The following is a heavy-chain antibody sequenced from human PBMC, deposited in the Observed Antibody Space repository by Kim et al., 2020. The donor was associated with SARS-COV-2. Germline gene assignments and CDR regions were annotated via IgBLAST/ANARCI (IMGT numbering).Heavy chain of an antibody. CDR3: TRDVLAGGADV. V-gene: IGHV3-9*02. CDR2: RMWKKKGI. Sequence: GGSLRLSCAASGFSPNDHAMHWVRQAPGKGLEGVSGRMWKKKGIDYADSVKGRFITSRDNARNSLYLQMNSLRPEDTALYYCTRDVLAGGADVWGQGTAVIVSS. D-gene: IGHD2-21*01. J-gene: IGHJ6*02. CDR1: GFSPNDHA.